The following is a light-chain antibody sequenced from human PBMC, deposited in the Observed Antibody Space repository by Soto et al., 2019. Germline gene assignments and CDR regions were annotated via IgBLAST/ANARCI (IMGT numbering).Light chain of an antibody. CDR1: QTISSN. V-gene: IGKV3-15*01. CDR2: SAS. J-gene: IGKJ4*01. CDR3: QQYYSWPLP. Sequence: EIVMTQSPATLSVSPGEGATLSCRASQTISSNLAWYQQQPGQAPRLLIFSASARATAVPARFSGSGSGTEFTLTVTSLQSEDFAIYYCQQYYSWPLPCGGGTKVEI.